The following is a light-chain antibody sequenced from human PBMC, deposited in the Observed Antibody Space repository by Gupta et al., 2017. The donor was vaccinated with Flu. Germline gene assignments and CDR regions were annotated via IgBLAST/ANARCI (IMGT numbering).Light chain of an antibody. CDR2: DDI. J-gene: IGLJ2*01. Sequence: SYVLAQPPSVSVAPGQTARITCGGNNIGSKSVHWYQQKPSQAPVLVCADDIDRPSGIPERFACYNARTTAKPNTSSVEAGDGAYYSGPVWDSSSDQEVFGGGTKLTVL. CDR1: NIGSKS. V-gene: IGLV3-21*02. CDR3: PVWDSSSDQEV.